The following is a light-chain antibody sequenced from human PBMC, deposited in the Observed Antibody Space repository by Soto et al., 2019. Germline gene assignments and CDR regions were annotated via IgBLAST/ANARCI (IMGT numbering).Light chain of an antibody. Sequence: DIQMTQSPSTLSASVGDRVTITCRASQSISSWLAWYQQKPGKAPKHLIYKASSLESGVPSMFSGSGSGTEFTLTISSLQPDDFATYYCQQYNSYWTFGQGTKVEIK. CDR1: QSISSW. V-gene: IGKV1-5*03. CDR2: KAS. CDR3: QQYNSYWT. J-gene: IGKJ1*01.